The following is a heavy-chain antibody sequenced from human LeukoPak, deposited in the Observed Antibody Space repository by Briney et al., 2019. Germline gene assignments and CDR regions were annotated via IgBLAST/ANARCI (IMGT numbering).Heavy chain of an antibody. CDR3: AKDRAAAAGTSAFDI. D-gene: IGHD6-13*01. V-gene: IGHV3-30*18. CDR2: ISYDGSNK. Sequence: GGSLRLSCAASGFTFSSYGTHWVRQAPGKGLEWVAVISYDGSNKYYADSVKGRFTISRDNSKNTLYLQMNSLRAEDTAVYYCAKDRAAAAGTSAFDIWGQGTMVTVSS. J-gene: IGHJ3*02. CDR1: GFTFSSYG.